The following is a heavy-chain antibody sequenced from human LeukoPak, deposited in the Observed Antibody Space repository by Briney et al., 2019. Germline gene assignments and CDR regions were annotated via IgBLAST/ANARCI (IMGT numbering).Heavy chain of an antibody. V-gene: IGHV1-2*02. CDR3: ASGSGYELGGAFDI. CDR2: INPNSGGT. Sequence: ASVKVSCKASGYXFTGYYIYWVRQAPGQGLEWRVWINPNSGGTNYAQKFQGRVTMTRGTSISTAYMELSRLRSDDTAVYYCASGSGYELGGAFDIWGQGTMVTVSS. CDR1: GYXFTGYY. J-gene: IGHJ3*02. D-gene: IGHD5-12*01.